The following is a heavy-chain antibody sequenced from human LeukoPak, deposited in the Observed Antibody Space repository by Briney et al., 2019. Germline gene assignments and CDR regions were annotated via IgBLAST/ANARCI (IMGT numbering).Heavy chain of an antibody. CDR1: GSSLSDYF. CDR2: SSSTGRTV. D-gene: IGHD3-3*01. CDR3: ARYFGRN. V-gene: IGHV3-11*01. J-gene: IGHJ4*02. Sequence: GGSLRLSCAASGSSLSDYFMSWVRQAPGKGLEWVSYSSSTGRTVYYADSVKGRFTTSRDNGKNSLYLQMNSLRAEDTAVYYCARYFGRNWGQGTLVTVSS.